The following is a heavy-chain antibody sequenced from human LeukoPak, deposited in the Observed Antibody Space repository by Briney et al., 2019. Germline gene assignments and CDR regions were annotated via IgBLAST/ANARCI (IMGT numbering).Heavy chain of an antibody. CDR1: GGSFSGYY. V-gene: IGHV4-34*01. CDR3: ARVVPAAMVYYYGMDV. J-gene: IGHJ6*02. Sequence: SETLSLTCAVYGGSFSGYYWSWIRQPPGKGLEWIGEINHSGSTSYNPSLKSRVTISVDTSKNQFSLKLSSVTAADTAVYYCARVVPAAMVYYYGMDVWGQGTTVTVSS. D-gene: IGHD2-2*01. CDR2: INHSGST.